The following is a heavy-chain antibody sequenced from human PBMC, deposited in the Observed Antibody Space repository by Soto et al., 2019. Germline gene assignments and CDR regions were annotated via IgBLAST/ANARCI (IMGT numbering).Heavy chain of an antibody. D-gene: IGHD4-17*01. CDR1: DSSINSNYY. CDR3: ARGHYGGNFDY. Sequence: PSETLSLTCGVSDSSINSNYYWLWIRQPPGKGLEWIGAIHHSGTTYYTPSLKSRVTISMDTSKNHFSLRLTSVTAADTAKYYCARGHYGGNFDYWGQGTPVTVSS. V-gene: IGHV4-38-2*01. J-gene: IGHJ4*02. CDR2: IHHSGTT.